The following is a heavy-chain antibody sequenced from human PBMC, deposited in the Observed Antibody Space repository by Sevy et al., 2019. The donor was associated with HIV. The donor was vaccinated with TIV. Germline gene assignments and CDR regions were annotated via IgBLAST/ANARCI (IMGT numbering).Heavy chain of an antibody. J-gene: IGHJ4*02. V-gene: IGHV3-23*01. CDR3: AKILGVTKSPSYFDY. CDR2: VGGSGGST. D-gene: IGHD3-3*01. Sequence: GGSLRLSCAASGFTFSSDAMSWVRQAPGKGLEWVSSVGGSGGSTYYADSVKGRFTISRDNSKNKLYLQMNSLRAEDTAVYYCAKILGVTKSPSYFDYWGRGTLVTVSS. CDR1: GFTFSSDA.